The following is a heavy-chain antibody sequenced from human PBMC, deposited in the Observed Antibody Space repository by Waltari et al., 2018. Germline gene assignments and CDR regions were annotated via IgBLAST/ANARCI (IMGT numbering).Heavy chain of an antibody. Sequence: QVQLVQSGAEVKKPGYSVKVSCKAYGGTFSRYAIIWVRQGPGQGLEWMGGIIPIFGTANYAQKFQGRVTITADESTSTAYMELSSLRSEDTAVYYCARGTRGGSSPFDYWGQGTLVTVSS. J-gene: IGHJ4*02. CDR1: GGTFSRYA. V-gene: IGHV1-69*13. D-gene: IGHD2-15*01. CDR3: ARGTRGGSSPFDY. CDR2: IIPIFGTA.